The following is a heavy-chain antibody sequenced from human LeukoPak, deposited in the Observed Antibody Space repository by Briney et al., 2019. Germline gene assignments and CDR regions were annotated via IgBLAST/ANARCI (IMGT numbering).Heavy chain of an antibody. J-gene: IGHJ3*02. Sequence: PSETLSLTCTVSGGSISSGDYYWSWIRQPPGKGLEWIGYIYYSGSTYYNPSLKSRVTISVDTSKNQFSLKLSSVTAADTAVYYCARDRITGTTNAFDIWGQGTMVTVSS. CDR3: ARDRITGTTNAFDI. CDR2: IYYSGST. CDR1: GGSISSGDYY. V-gene: IGHV4-30-4*01. D-gene: IGHD1-20*01.